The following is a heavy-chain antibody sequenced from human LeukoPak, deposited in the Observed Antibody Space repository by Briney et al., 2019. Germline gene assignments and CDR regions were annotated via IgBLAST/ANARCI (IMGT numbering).Heavy chain of an antibody. CDR3: ARGGSGAYCPDF. CDR1: GYTFTDNA. Sequence: ASVKVSCKTSGYTFTDNAITWVRQAPGQGLEWMGWIGTYSGNKNLAQKFQGRVTMATDTPTSTAYMELKSLRSDDTAVYFCARGGSGAYCPDFWGQATLVIVSS. J-gene: IGHJ4*02. V-gene: IGHV1-18*01. D-gene: IGHD3-10*01. CDR2: IGTYSGNK.